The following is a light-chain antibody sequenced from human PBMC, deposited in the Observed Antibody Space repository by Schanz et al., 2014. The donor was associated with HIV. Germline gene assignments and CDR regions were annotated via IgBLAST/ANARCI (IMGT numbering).Light chain of an antibody. V-gene: IGLV1-44*01. Sequence: QSVLTQPPSLSGAPGQRISLSCNGSSSNIGAGYDVHWYQQLPGTAPKLLIYSNNQRPSGVPDRFSGSKSGTSASLAISGLQSEDEADYYCAAWDDSLNGVVFGGGTKLTVL. CDR3: AAWDDSLNGVV. CDR2: SNN. J-gene: IGLJ2*01. CDR1: SSNIGAGYD.